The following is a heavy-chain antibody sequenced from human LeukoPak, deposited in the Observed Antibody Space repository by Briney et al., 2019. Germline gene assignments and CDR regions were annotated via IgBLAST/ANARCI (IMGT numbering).Heavy chain of an antibody. J-gene: IGHJ6*02. D-gene: IGHD6-13*01. CDR3: ARTLAAAGYYYYYYGMDV. Sequence: GASVKVSCKASGYTFTSYGISWVRQAPGQGLEWMGWISAYNGNTNYAQKLQGRVTMTTDTSTSTAYMELRSLRSDDTAVYYCARTLAAAGYYYYYYGMDVWGQGTTVTVSS. CDR2: ISAYNGNT. V-gene: IGHV1-18*01. CDR1: GYTFTSYG.